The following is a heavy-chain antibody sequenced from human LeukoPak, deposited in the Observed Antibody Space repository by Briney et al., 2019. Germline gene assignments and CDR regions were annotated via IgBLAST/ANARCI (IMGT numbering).Heavy chain of an antibody. V-gene: IGHV3-48*04. CDR3: ARESSPYRYYYYYYMDV. J-gene: IGHJ6*03. Sequence: GRSLRLSCAASGFTFSSYSMNWVRQAPGKGLEWVSYISSSSSTIYYADSVKGRFTISRDNAKNSLYLQMNSLRAEDTAVYYCARESSPYRYYYYYYMDVWGKGTTVTVSS. CDR2: ISSSSSTI. D-gene: IGHD6-6*01. CDR1: GFTFSSYS.